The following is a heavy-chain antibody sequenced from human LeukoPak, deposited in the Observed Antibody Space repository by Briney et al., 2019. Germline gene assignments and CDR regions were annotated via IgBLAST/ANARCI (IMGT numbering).Heavy chain of an antibody. Sequence: GGSLRLSCAASGFTFSSYAMSWVRQAPGKGLEWVSAISGSGGSTYYADSVKGRFTISRDNSKNTLYLQMNSLRAEDTAVYYCAQVWHFYDILTAFDYWGQGTLVTVSS. J-gene: IGHJ4*02. D-gene: IGHD3-9*01. CDR2: ISGSGGST. V-gene: IGHV3-23*01. CDR1: GFTFSSYA. CDR3: AQVWHFYDILTAFDY.